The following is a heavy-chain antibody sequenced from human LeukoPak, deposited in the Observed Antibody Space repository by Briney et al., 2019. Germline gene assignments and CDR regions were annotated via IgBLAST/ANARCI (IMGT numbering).Heavy chain of an antibody. D-gene: IGHD3-16*01. CDR2: IYYSGST. CDR3: ARVQSLIFDY. J-gene: IGHJ4*02. Sequence: SETLSLTCTVSGGSISSYYWSWIGQPPGKGLEWRGYIYYSGSTTYTPSPQSRLTISPDTTKNHFSLKLRSVTAADPAVYYCARVQSLIFDYWGQRTLVTASS. CDR1: GGSISSYY. V-gene: IGHV4-59*01.